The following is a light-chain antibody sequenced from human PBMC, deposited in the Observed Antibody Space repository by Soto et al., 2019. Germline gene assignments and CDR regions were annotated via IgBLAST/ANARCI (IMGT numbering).Light chain of an antibody. CDR2: YDT. J-gene: IGLJ2*01. Sequence: SYELTQPPAVSVAPGKKAKITCGGSNIGSKSVHWYQQKPGQAPVLVIYYDTDRPSGVPERLSGSNSGSTAALTSSRVEAGDEADYYCQVWDIGSGVIFGGGTKHSVL. CDR1: NIGSKS. V-gene: IGLV3-21*04. CDR3: QVWDIGSGVI.